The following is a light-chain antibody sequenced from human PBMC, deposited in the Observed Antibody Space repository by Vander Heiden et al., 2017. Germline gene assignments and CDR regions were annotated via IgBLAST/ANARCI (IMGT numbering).Light chain of an antibody. J-gene: IGLJ3*02. CDR3: SSYTSSSTPV. Sequence: QSALPQPASVSGSPCPSITLSCTGTSSDVGGYNYVSWYQQNPGKAPNLMIYEVSNRPAGVSNRFSGSKSGNTASLTISGRQAEDEADYYCSSYTSSSTPVFGGGTKLTVL. V-gene: IGLV2-14*01. CDR1: SSDVGGYNY. CDR2: EVS.